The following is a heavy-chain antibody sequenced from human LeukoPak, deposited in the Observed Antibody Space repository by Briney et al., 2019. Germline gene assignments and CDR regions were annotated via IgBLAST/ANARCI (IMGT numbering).Heavy chain of an antibody. CDR2: ISGTSGTI. J-gene: IGHJ4*02. Sequence: GGSLRLSCAASGFTFSNYAMSWVRQAPGKGLEWVSGISGTSGTINYAAPVKGRFTISRDNSKNTLYLQMNSLRVDDMAVYYCAKRLGDPRAFDYWGQGTLVTVSS. CDR1: GFTFSNYA. CDR3: AKRLGDPRAFDY. V-gene: IGHV3-23*01. D-gene: IGHD2-21*02.